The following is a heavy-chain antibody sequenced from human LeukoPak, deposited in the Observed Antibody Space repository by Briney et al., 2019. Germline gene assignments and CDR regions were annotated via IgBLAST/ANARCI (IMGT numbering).Heavy chain of an antibody. CDR1: GFSVGSYA. D-gene: IGHD2-15*01. CDR3: AKDWDCRGGSCFEGYFDY. V-gene: IGHV3-23*01. CDR2: IMVGAGST. J-gene: IGHJ4*02. Sequence: LAGRCLRPACAPSGFSVGSYAMGSARQAPGGGRGWVSSIMVGAGSTYYADAVKGRFTISRDNSKNTLYLQMHSLRAEDTAVYYCAKDWDCRGGSCFEGYFDYWGQGTLVTVSS.